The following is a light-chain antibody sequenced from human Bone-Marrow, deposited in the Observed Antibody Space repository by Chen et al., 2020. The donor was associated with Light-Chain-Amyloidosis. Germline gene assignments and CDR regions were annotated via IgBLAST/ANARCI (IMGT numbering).Light chain of an antibody. CDR1: DLPTKY. CDR2: RDT. V-gene: IGLV3-25*03. J-gene: IGLJ2*01. CDR3: QSADSSGTYEVI. Sequence: SLELTQTPSVSVSPGQTARITCSGDDLPTKYAYWYQQKPGQAPVLVIHRDTERPSGISERFSGSSSGTTATLTISGVQAEDEADYHCQSADSSGTYEVIFGGGTKLTVL.